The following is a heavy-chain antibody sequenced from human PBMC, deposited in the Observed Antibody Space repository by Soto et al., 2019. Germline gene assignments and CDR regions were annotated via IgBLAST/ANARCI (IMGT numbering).Heavy chain of an antibody. CDR2: IYYIGST. V-gene: IGHV4-31*03. D-gene: IGHD4-17*01. Sequence: PSETLSLTCSVSGGSIGSGGYYWSWIRQHPGKGLEWIGYIYYIGSTYYNPSFKSRLIMSVDTSENQLSLKLSSVTAADTAVYYCARGPTTVITGAFDIWGQGTMVTVSS. CDR3: ARGPTTVITGAFDI. J-gene: IGHJ3*02. CDR1: GGSIGSGGYY.